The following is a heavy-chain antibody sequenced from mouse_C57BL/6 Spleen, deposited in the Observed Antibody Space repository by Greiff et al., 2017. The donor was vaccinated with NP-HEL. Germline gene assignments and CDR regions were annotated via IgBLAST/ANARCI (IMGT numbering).Heavy chain of an antibody. D-gene: IGHD2-2*01. V-gene: IGHV14-2*01. J-gene: IGHJ4*01. CDR1: GFNIKDYY. CDR2: IDPEDGET. Sequence: SGAELVKPGASVKLSCTASGFNIKDYYMHWVKQRTEQGLEWIGRIDPEDGETKYAPQFQGKATITADTSSNTAYLQLSSLTSEDTAVYYCARYLYYGYPYYAMDYWGQGTSVTVSS. CDR3: ARYLYYGYPYYAMDY.